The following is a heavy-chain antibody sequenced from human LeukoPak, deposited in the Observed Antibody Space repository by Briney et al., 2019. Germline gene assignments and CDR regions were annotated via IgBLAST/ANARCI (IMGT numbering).Heavy chain of an antibody. Sequence: GGSLRLSCAASVFTFSSYSMRWVRQAPGKGREWVSAISGSGGSTYYADSVKGRFTIPRDNSKNTLYLQMNSLRAEDTAIYYCANFVYGDYCSTSSCQNADYWGQGTLVTVSS. CDR3: ANFVYGDYCSTSSCQNADY. V-gene: IGHV3-23*01. J-gene: IGHJ4*02. CDR2: ISGSGGST. CDR1: VFTFSSYS. D-gene: IGHD2-2*01.